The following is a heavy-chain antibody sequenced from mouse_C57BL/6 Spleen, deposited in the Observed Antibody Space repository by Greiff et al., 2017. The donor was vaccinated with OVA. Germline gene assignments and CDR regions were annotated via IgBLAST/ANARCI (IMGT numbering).Heavy chain of an antibody. Sequence: VQLQQPGAELVRPGTSVKLSCKASGYTFTSYWMHWVKQRPGQGLEWIGVIDPSDSYSNYNQKFKGKATLTVDTSSSTAYMQLSSLTSEDSAVYYCARERDYYGSSYRVYFDYWGQGTTLTVSS. CDR2: IDPSDSYS. V-gene: IGHV1-59*01. CDR3: ARERDYYGSSYRVYFDY. D-gene: IGHD1-1*01. CDR1: GYTFTSYW. J-gene: IGHJ2*01.